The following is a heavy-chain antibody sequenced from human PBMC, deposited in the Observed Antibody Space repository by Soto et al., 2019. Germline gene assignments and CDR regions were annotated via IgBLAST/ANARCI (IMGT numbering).Heavy chain of an antibody. CDR3: ARIGVGPYYFDY. J-gene: IGHJ4*02. V-gene: IGHV1-69*06. CDR2: IIPIFGTA. CDR1: GGTFSSYA. D-gene: IGHD3-10*01. Sequence: SVKVSCKASGGTFSSYAISWVRQAPGQGLEWMGGIIPIFGTANYARKFQGRVTITADKSTSTAYMELSSLRSEDTAVYYCARIGVGPYYFDYWGQGTLVTVSS.